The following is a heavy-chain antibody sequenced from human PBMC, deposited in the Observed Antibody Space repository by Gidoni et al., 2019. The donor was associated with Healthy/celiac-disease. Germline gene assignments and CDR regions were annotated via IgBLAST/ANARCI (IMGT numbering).Heavy chain of an antibody. CDR1: GYSFTSYW. D-gene: IGHD6-13*01. J-gene: IGHJ3*02. CDR3: ARPAGYSSSWLPDAFDI. CDR2: IDPSDSYT. V-gene: IGHV5-10-1*03. Sequence: EVPLVQSGAAVKKPGESLRISCKGSGYSFTSYWISWVRQMPGKGLEWMGRIDPSDSYTNYSPSFQGHVTISADKSISTAYLQWSSLKASDTAMYYCARPAGYSSSWLPDAFDIWGQGTMVTVSS.